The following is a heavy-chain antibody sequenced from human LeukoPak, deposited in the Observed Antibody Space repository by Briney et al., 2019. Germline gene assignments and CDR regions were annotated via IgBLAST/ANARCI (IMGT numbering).Heavy chain of an antibody. J-gene: IGHJ6*03. CDR2: IYSGGST. Sequence: GGSLRLSYAASGFTVSRNYMSWVRQAPGKGLEGVSVIYSGGSTYYADSVKGRFTISRDNSKSTLYIRMNSLRAEDTAVYYCARGGTKTYYYYMDVWGKGTTVTVSS. CDR3: ARGGTKTYYYYMDV. D-gene: IGHD1-26*01. CDR1: GFTVSRNY. V-gene: IGHV3-53*01.